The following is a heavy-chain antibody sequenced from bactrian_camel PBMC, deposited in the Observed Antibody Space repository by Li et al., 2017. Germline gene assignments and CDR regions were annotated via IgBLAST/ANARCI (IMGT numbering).Heavy chain of an antibody. Sequence: DVQLVESGGGLVQPGGSLKLSCAASGFNFRGSHMSWQRQAPGKELEWVSSIFNDGVFKTYADSVKGRFTISKDQDHVKNTLFLEMTNLKADDTAMYYCTADTVKASLATIAQFAAYEGHGTQVT. CDR1: GFNFRGSH. J-gene: IGHJ4*01. CDR2: IFNDGVFK. D-gene: IGHD4*01. V-gene: IGHV3S40*01.